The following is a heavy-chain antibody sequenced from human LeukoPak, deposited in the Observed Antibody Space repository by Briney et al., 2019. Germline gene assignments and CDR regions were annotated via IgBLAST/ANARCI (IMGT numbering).Heavy chain of an antibody. Sequence: SGGSLRLSCAASGFTFSSHGMSWVRQAPGKGLEGVSSISGNGDSTYNADSVKGRFTISRDNSRNTLYLQMNNLRAEDTAIYYCAKVEGYCSGDGCYSFGWAFDMWGQGTMVTVSS. V-gene: IGHV3-23*01. CDR2: ISGNGDST. D-gene: IGHD2-15*01. J-gene: IGHJ3*02. CDR3: AKVEGYCSGDGCYSFGWAFDM. CDR1: GFTFSSHG.